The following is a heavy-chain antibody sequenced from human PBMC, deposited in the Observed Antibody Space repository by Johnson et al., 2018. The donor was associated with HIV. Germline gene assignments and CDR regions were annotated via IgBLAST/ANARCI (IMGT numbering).Heavy chain of an antibody. Sequence: VQLVESGGVVVQPGGSLRLSCAASGFTFDDYAMHWVRQAPGKGLEWVANIKQDGSEKYYADSVKGRFTISRDNSKNKLYLQMNSLGAADTAVYYWAKPRRPELGRGDAFDIWGQGTMVTVSS. J-gene: IGHJ3*02. D-gene: IGHD1-7*01. CDR1: GFTFDDYA. CDR3: AKPRRPELGRGDAFDI. CDR2: IKQDGSEK. V-gene: IGHV3-7*01.